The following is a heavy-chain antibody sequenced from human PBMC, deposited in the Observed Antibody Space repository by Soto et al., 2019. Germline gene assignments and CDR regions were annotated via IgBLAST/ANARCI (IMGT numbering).Heavy chain of an antibody. V-gene: IGHV4-59*01. CDR3: ATGRYYYGSEY. Sequence: QVQLQESGPGLVKPSETLSLTCTVSGGSISSYYWSWIRQAPGKGLEWIGYVYYSGSTNYNPSLKSRVTISLDTSKNQCSLILSSVTAADTAVYYCATGRYYYGSEYWGQGTLVTVSS. D-gene: IGHD3-10*01. CDR2: VYYSGST. J-gene: IGHJ4*02. CDR1: GGSISSYY.